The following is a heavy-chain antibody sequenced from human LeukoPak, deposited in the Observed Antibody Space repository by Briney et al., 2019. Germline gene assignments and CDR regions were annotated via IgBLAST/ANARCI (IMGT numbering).Heavy chain of an antibody. CDR1: GGSFSGYY. V-gene: IGHV4-59*10. CDR2: IYTSGST. Sequence: SETLSLTCAVYGGSFSGYYWSWIRQPAGKGLEWIGRIYTSGSTNYNPSLKSRVTMSVDTSKNQFSLKLSSVTAADTAVYYCARHDYGDNLLFDYWGQGTLVTVSS. CDR3: ARHDYGDNLLFDY. D-gene: IGHD4-17*01. J-gene: IGHJ4*02.